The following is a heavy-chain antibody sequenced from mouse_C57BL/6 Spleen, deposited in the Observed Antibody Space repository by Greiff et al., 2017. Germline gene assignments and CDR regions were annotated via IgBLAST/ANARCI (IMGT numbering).Heavy chain of an antibody. CDR1: GYTFNNYW. V-gene: IGHV1-63*01. CDR2: INPGGGYT. CDR3: ARCYGSSYWYFDV. J-gene: IGHJ1*03. D-gene: IGHD1-1*01. Sequence: VQLQQSGAELVRPGTSVKMSCKASGYTFNNYWIGWAKQRPGHGLEWIGDINPGGGYTNYNEKFKGKATLTADKSSSTAYMQFSSLTSEDSAIYYCARCYGSSYWYFDVWGTGTTVTVSS.